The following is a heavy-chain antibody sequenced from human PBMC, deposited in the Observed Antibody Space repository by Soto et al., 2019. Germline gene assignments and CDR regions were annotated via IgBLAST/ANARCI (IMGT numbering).Heavy chain of an antibody. D-gene: IGHD1-26*01. CDR1: GFTFSSYE. Sequence: PGGSLRLSCAASGFTFSSYEMNWVRQAPGKGLEWVSYISSSGSTIYYADSVKGRFTISRDNAKNSLYLQMNSLRAEDTAVYYCARDIDSGSTTRRDDWGQGTLVTVSS. CDR3: ARDIDSGSTTRRDD. J-gene: IGHJ4*02. CDR2: ISSSGSTI. V-gene: IGHV3-48*03.